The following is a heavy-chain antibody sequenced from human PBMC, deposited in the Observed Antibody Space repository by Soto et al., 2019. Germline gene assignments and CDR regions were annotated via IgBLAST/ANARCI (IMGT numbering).Heavy chain of an antibody. V-gene: IGHV1-2*02. CDR3: ARDLWGNWNHIDAFDI. Sequence: ASVKVFCKASGYTFSGYYMHWVRQALGQGLEWMGWINPNTDVTNYAQRFQGRVTMTRDTSITTAYMELSRRRSDDTAVYYCARDLWGNWNHIDAFDIWGPGTTVTVSS. CDR1: GYTFSGYY. D-gene: IGHD1-20*01. CDR2: INPNTDVT. J-gene: IGHJ3*02.